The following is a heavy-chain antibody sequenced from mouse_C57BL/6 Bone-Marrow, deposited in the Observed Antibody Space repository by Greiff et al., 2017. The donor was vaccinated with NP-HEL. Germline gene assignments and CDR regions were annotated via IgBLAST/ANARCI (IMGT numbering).Heavy chain of an antibody. CDR1: GYTFTSYW. Sequence: VKLQQPGAELVKPGASVKLSCKASGYTFTSYWMQWVKQRPGQGLEWIGEIDPSDSYTNYNQKFKGKATLTVDTSSSTAYMQLSSLTSEDSAVYYCARALNWDVDYWGQGTTLTVSS. CDR3: ARALNWDVDY. D-gene: IGHD4-1*01. CDR2: IDPSDSYT. V-gene: IGHV1-50*01. J-gene: IGHJ2*01.